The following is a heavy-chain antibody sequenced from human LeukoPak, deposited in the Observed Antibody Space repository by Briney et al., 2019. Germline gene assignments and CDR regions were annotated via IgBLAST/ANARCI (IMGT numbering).Heavy chain of an antibody. J-gene: IGHJ5*02. CDR1: GFTFSSYG. CDR3: AKKVSGSYWFDP. Sequence: GGSLRLSCAASGFTFSSYGMSWVRQAPGKGLEWVSAISGSGGSTYYADSVKGRFTISRDNSKNTLYLQMNSLSAEDTAVYYCAKKVSGSYWFDPWGQGTLVTVSS. D-gene: IGHD1-26*01. CDR2: ISGSGGST. V-gene: IGHV3-23*01.